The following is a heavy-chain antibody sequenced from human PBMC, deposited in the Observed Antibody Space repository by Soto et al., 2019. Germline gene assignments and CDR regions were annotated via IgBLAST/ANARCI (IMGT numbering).Heavy chain of an antibody. J-gene: IGHJ4*02. CDR3: AHRRNVELGPLRLFDY. D-gene: IGHD2-15*01. CDR1: GFSLSTSGVG. CDR2: IYWDDDK. Sequence: SGPTLVNPTQTLTLTCTFSGFSLSTSGVGVGWIRQPPGEALEWLALIYWDDDKRYSPSLKSRLTITKDTSKNQVVLTMTDMDPVDTATYFCAHRRNVELGPLRLFDYWGQGTQVTVSS. V-gene: IGHV2-5*02.